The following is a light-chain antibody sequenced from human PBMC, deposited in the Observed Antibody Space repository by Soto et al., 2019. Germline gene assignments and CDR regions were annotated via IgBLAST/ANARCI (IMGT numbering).Light chain of an antibody. J-gene: IGKJ4*01. CDR2: GAS. Sequence: EIVLTQSPGTLSLSPGERATLSCRASQSVSSSYLAWYQQKPGQAPRLLIYGASSRATGIPDKFSGSGSGTVFFFTFCRLEPEDFAVYYCQQYGSSPPELTFGGGTRWIS. CDR3: QQYGSSPPELT. V-gene: IGKV3-20*01. CDR1: QSVSSSY.